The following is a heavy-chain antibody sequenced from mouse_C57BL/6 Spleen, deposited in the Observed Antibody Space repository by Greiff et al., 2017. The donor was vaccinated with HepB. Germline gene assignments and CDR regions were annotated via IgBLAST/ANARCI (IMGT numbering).Heavy chain of an antibody. CDR2: IYPGSGNT. V-gene: IGHV1-66*01. CDR3: ARYYYGSSPYFDY. J-gene: IGHJ2*01. CDR1: GYSFTSYY. D-gene: IGHD1-1*01. Sequence: VQLQESGPELVKPGASVKISCKASGYSFTSYYIHWVKQRPGQGLEWIGWIYPGSGNTKYNEKFKGKATLTADTSSSTAYMQLSSLTSEDSAVYYCARYYYGSSPYFDYWGQGTTLTVSS.